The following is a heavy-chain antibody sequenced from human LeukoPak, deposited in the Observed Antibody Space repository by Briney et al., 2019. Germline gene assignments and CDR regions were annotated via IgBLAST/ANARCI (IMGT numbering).Heavy chain of an antibody. CDR1: GGSISSGGYS. CDR2: IYYSGST. J-gene: IGHJ6*02. V-gene: IGHV4-31*03. Sequence: PSETLSLTCTVSGGSISSGGYSWSWIRQHPGKGLEWIGYIYYSGSTYYNPSLKSRVTISVDTSKNQFSLKLSSVTAADTAVYYCARVPYYYDSSGQRKGMDVWGQGTTVTVSS. CDR3: ARVPYYYDSSGQRKGMDV. D-gene: IGHD3-22*01.